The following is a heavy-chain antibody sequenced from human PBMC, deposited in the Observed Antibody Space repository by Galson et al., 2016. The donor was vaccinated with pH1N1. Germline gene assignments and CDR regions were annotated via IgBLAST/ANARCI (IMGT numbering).Heavy chain of an antibody. CDR1: GFTFRNAW. J-gene: IGHJ6*02. CDR3: STDPLSTKGGRPLNFFYYDSMDV. CDR2: IKSRGDGATV. Sequence: SLRLSCAASGFTFRNAWMNWVRQPPGKGLEWVGRIKSRGDGATVDYAAPVKGRFIISRDDVKSTLYLHMRSLKTEDTAVYYCSTDPLSTKGGRPLNFFYYDSMDVWGQGTTVAVSS. D-gene: IGHD3-22*01. V-gene: IGHV3-15*01.